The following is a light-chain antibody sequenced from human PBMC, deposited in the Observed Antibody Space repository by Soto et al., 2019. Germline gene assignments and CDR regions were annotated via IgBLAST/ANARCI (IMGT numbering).Light chain of an antibody. Sequence: QSALTQPASVSGSPGQSITISCTGTSSDVGAYNFVSWHQQYPGKAPKLMIYNVYDRPSGISYRFSGSKSGNTASLTISGLQGEDEADYYCSAYTVSRTYVFGTGTKVTVL. CDR3: SAYTVSRTYV. CDR1: SSDVGAYNF. CDR2: NVY. V-gene: IGLV2-14*03. J-gene: IGLJ1*01.